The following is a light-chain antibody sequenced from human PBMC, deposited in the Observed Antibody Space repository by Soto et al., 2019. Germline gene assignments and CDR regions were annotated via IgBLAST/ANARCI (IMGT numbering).Light chain of an antibody. CDR1: QSVRSNS. J-gene: IGKJ4*01. CDR2: AAS. Sequence: AAERATLACRASQSVRSNSLAWFQKPPGQAPRLLIYAASSRASGIPDRFRSSGCGNDFTLTISSLEPEDFAYYYCQQRSHWPSFGGGTKVDI. CDR3: QQRSHWPS. V-gene: IGKV3D-20*02.